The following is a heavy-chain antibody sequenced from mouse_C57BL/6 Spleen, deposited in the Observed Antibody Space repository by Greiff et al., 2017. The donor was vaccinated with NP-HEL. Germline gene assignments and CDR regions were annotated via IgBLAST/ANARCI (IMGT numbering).Heavy chain of an antibody. CDR3: ARSDYYGSSYEDY. Sequence: EVQLVESGPELVKPGASVKISCKASGYSFTGYYMHWVKQSSEKSLEWIGEINPSTGGTSYNQKFKGKATLTVDKSSSTAYMQLKSLTSEDSAVYYCARSDYYGSSYEDYWGQGTTLTVSS. D-gene: IGHD1-1*01. V-gene: IGHV1-43*01. CDR1: GYSFTGYY. J-gene: IGHJ2*01. CDR2: INPSTGGT.